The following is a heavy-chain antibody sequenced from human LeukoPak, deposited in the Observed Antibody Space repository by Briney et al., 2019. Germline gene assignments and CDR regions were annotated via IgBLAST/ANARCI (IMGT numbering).Heavy chain of an antibody. CDR1: GFTVSSNY. V-gene: IGHV3-53*01. CDR2: IYSGGST. Sequence: GGSLRLSCAASGFTVSSNYMSWVRQAPGKGLEWVSVIYSGGSTYYADSVKGRFTISRDNSRNTLYLQMNSLRADDTAVYYCAKDHDYTTYGYYFDYWGQGTLVTVSS. D-gene: IGHD4-11*01. J-gene: IGHJ4*02. CDR3: AKDHDYTTYGYYFDY.